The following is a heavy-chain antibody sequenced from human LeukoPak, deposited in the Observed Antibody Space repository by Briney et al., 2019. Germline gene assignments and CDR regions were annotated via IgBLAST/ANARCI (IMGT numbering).Heavy chain of an antibody. Sequence: SETLSLTCAVYGGSFSGYYWSWIRQPPGKGLEWIGEINHSGSTNYNPSLKSRVTISVDTSKNRFSLKLSSVTAADTAVYYCARGLDYYDSSGYYGSVAFDIWGQGTMVTLSS. CDR3: ARGLDYYDSSGYYGSVAFDI. J-gene: IGHJ3*02. CDR2: INHSGST. CDR1: GGSFSGYY. D-gene: IGHD3-22*01. V-gene: IGHV4-34*01.